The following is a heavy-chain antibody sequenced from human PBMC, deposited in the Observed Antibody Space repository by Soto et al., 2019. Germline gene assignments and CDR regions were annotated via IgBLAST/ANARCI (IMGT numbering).Heavy chain of an antibody. CDR2: ISWNSGNI. V-gene: IGHV3-9*01. D-gene: IGHD6-13*01. Sequence: EVQLVESGGGSVQPGRSLRLSCAASGFTFDDYAMHWVRQAPGKGLEWVSGISWNSGNIVYADSVKGRFTISRDNAKNSLYLQMDSLRAEDTALYYCAKDMRRRSIAAADAFDYWGQGTLVTVSS. J-gene: IGHJ4*02. CDR1: GFTFDDYA. CDR3: AKDMRRRSIAAADAFDY.